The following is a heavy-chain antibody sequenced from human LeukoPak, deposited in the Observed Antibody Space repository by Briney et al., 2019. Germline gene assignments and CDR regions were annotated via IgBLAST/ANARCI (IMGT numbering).Heavy chain of an antibody. CDR1: GGSISSSSYY. J-gene: IGHJ5*02. Sequence: SETLSLTCTVSGGSISSSSYYWGWTRQPPGKGLEWIGSIYYSGSTYYNPSLKSRVTISVDTSKNQFSLKLSSVTAADTAVYYCAALWFEESILEFDPWGQGTLVTVSS. V-gene: IGHV4-39*01. D-gene: IGHD3-10*01. CDR3: AALWFEESILEFDP. CDR2: IYYSGST.